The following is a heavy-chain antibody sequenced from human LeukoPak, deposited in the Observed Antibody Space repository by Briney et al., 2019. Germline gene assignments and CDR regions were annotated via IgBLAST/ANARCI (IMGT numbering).Heavy chain of an antibody. D-gene: IGHD2-15*01. CDR3: ARSVEGYCSGGSCYSYYYYMDV. V-gene: IGHV4-59*01. CDR1: GGSISSYY. Sequence: SETLSLTCTVSGGSISSYYWSWIRQPPGKGLEWIGYIYYSGSTDYNPSLKSRVTISVDTSKNQFSLKLSSVTAADTAVYYCARSVEGYCSGGSCYSYYYYMDVWGKGTTVTVSS. J-gene: IGHJ6*03. CDR2: IYYSGST.